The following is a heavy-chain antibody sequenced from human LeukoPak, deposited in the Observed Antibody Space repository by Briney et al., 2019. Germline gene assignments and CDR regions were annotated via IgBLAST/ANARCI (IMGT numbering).Heavy chain of an antibody. CDR2: IIPIFGTA. CDR1: GGTFSSYA. V-gene: IGHV1-69*06. CDR3: ARGVVVPAARGYFDY. Sequence: ASVKVSCKASGGTFSSYAISWVRQAPGQGLEWMGGIIPIFGTANYAQKFQGRVTITADKSTSTAYMELSSLRFEDTAVYYCARGVVVPAARGYFDYWGQGTLVTVSS. J-gene: IGHJ4*02. D-gene: IGHD2-2*01.